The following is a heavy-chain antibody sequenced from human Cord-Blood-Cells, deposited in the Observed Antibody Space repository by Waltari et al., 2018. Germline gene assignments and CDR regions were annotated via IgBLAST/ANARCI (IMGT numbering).Heavy chain of an antibody. D-gene: IGHD4-17*01. CDR3: ARSGGLRYYFDY. CDR2: ISYDGSNK. CDR1: GFTFRSYA. Sequence: QVQLVESGGGVVQPGKSLKPSCAASGFTFRSYAMHWVRQAPGKGLEWVAVISYDGSNKYYADSVKGRFTISRDNSKYTLYLQMNSLRAEDTAVYYCARSGGLRYYFDYWGQGTLVTVSS. J-gene: IGHJ4*02. V-gene: IGHV3-30-3*01.